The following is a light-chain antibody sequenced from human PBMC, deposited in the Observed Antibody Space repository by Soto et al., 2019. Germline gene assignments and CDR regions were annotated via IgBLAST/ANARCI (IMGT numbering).Light chain of an antibody. CDR2: AAS. Sequence: AIEMTQSPSSLSVSVGDRATITFRASQGIRHDLGWYQQKPGKAPELLIYAASILQSGVPSRFSGSGSGTDFTLTITSLQPEDFAIYYCLQDYTYPRTFGGGTKVDIK. CDR3: LQDYTYPRT. CDR1: QGIRHD. J-gene: IGKJ4*01. V-gene: IGKV1-6*01.